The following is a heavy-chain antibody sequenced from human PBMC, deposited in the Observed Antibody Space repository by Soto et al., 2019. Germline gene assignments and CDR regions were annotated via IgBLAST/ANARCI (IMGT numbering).Heavy chain of an antibody. CDR2: IYYSGST. J-gene: IGHJ4*02. CDR1: GGSVSSGSYY. Sequence: SETLSLTCTVSGGSVSSGSYYWSWIRQPPGKGLEWIGYIYYSGSTNYNPSLKSRVTISVDTSKNQFSLKLSSVTAADTAVYYCARDRHYYDSSGYLIFGYWGQGTLVTVSS. V-gene: IGHV4-61*01. D-gene: IGHD3-22*01. CDR3: ARDRHYYDSSGYLIFGY.